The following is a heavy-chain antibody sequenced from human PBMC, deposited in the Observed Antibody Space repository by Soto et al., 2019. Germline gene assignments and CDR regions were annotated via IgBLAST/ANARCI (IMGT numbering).Heavy chain of an antibody. D-gene: IGHD5-18*01. Sequence: GGSLRLSCAASGFTFSSYGMHWVRQAPGKGLEWVAVISYDGSSKYYADSVKGRFTISRDNSKNTLDLQMNSLRAEDTAVYYCARDQPGYSYGYGLGYWGQGTLVTVSS. CDR1: GFTFSSYG. V-gene: IGHV3-30*03. CDR2: ISYDGSSK. CDR3: ARDQPGYSYGYGLGY. J-gene: IGHJ4*02.